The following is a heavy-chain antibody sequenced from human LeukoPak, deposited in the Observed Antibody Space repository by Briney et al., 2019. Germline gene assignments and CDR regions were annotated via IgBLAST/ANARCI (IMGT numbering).Heavy chain of an antibody. J-gene: IGHJ3*02. V-gene: IGHV4-59*08. Sequence: SETLSLTCNVSGYSLTSHFWSWIRQTPGKGLEWIGYVFHSGTTNYCPSLKSRVTISLDTSKKQFYLRLASVTAADTAVYYCARRMATVTDTFDIWGRGTMVSVSS. CDR2: VFHSGTT. D-gene: IGHD5-24*01. CDR3: ARRMATVTDTFDI. CDR1: GYSLTSHF.